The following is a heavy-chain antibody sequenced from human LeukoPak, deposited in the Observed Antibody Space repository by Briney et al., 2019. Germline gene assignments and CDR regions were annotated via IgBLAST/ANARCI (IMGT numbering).Heavy chain of an antibody. Sequence: SETLSLTCTVSGGSIRRSNYYWGWIRQPPGKGLEWIGNIYYTGTTYYNPSLKSRVSISVDTSKNQFSLKLSSVTAADTAVYYCARDFSVIYFFDYWGQGTPVTVSS. D-gene: IGHD2/OR15-2a*01. V-gene: IGHV4-39*07. J-gene: IGHJ4*02. CDR2: IYYTGTT. CDR1: GGSIRRSNYY. CDR3: ARDFSVIYFFDY.